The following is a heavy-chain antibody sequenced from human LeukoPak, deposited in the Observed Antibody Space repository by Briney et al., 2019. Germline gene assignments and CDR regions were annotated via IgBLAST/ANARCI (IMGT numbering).Heavy chain of an antibody. Sequence: PSQTLSLTCTVSGGSISSGGYYWSWIRQPPGKGLEWIGYIYHSGSTYYNPSLKSRVTISVDRSKNQFSLKLSSVTAADTAVYYCASYSSGSNWGAFDIWGQGTMVTVSS. CDR3: ASYSSGSNWGAFDI. D-gene: IGHD3-22*01. V-gene: IGHV4-30-2*01. CDR2: IYHSGST. CDR1: GGSISSGGYY. J-gene: IGHJ3*02.